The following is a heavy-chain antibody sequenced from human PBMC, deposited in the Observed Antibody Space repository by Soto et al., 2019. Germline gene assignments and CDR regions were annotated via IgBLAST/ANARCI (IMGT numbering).Heavy chain of an antibody. CDR1: GFTFSSYS. CDR2: ISSSSSTI. V-gene: IGHV3-48*02. D-gene: IGHD3-16*01. CDR3: ARALFGAAIYYYYGMDV. J-gene: IGHJ6*02. Sequence: GGSLRLSCAASGFTFSSYSMNWVRQAPGKGLEWVSYISSSSSTIYYADSVKGRFTISRDNAKNSLYLQMNSLRDEDTAVYYCARALFGAAIYYYYGMDVWGQGTTVTVSS.